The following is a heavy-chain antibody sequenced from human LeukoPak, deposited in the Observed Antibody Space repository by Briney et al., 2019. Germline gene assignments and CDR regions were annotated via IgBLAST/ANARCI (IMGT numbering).Heavy chain of an antibody. CDR1: GFTFSSYC. D-gene: IGHD4-17*01. J-gene: IGHJ4*02. CDR3: AKDFNTVTTLDS. V-gene: IGHV3-30*18. CDR2: ISYDGRQT. Sequence: PGGSLRLSCAASGFTFSSYCLHWVRQAPGKGLEWVAVISYDGRQTYYADSVKGRFTISRDNSKSTVYLQMNSLTTDDTAVYSCAKDFNTVTTLDSWGQGTLVTVSS.